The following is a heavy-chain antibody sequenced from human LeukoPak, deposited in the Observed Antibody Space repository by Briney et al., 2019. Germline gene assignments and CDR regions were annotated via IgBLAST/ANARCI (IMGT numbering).Heavy chain of an antibody. J-gene: IGHJ5*02. CDR2: FDPEDGET. CDR3: ATVSEGWFDP. V-gene: IGHV1-24*01. Sequence: VASVKVSCKVSGYTLTELSMHWVRQAPGKGLEWMGGFDPEDGETIYAQKFRGRVTMTEDTSTDTAYMELSSLRSEDTAVYYCATVSEGWFDPWGQGTLVTVSS. CDR1: GYTLTELS.